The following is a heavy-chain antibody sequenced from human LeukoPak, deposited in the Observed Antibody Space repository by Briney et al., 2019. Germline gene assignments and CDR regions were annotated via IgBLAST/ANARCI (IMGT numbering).Heavy chain of an antibody. V-gene: IGHV4-31*03. J-gene: IGHJ5*02. CDR3: ARGRAAAAGTRPWFDP. Sequence: PSETLSLTCTVSGGSISSGGYYWSWIRQHPGKGLEWIGYIYYSGSTYYNPSLKSRVTISVDTSKNQFSLKLSSVTAADTAVYYCARGRAAAAGTRPWFDPWGQGTLVTVSS. D-gene: IGHD6-13*01. CDR2: IYYSGST. CDR1: GGSISSGGYY.